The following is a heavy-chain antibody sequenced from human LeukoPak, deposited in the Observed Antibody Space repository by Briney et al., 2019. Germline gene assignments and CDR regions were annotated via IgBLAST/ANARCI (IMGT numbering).Heavy chain of an antibody. J-gene: IGHJ1*01. V-gene: IGHV3-7*01. CDR1: GFTFSSYA. CDR3: AREVYCSSTSCYTGYFQH. Sequence: GGSLRLSCAASGFTFSSYAMSRVRQAPGKGLEWVANIKQDGSEKYYVDSVKGRFTISRDNAKNSLYLQMNSLRAEDTAVYYCAREVYCSSTSCYTGYFQHWGQGTLVTVSS. D-gene: IGHD2-2*02. CDR2: IKQDGSEK.